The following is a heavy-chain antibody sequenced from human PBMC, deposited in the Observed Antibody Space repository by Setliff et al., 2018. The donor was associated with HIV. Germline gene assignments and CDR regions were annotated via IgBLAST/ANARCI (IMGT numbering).Heavy chain of an antibody. CDR1: GYSISSGYY. CDR3: ARPAPRGYSYGHYYFDY. V-gene: IGHV4-38-2*02. Sequence: PSETLSLTCTVSGYSISSGYYWGWIRQPPGKGLEWIGYIHYSGSTNYNPSLKSRVTISVDTSKNQFSLKLSSVTAADTAVYYCARPAPRGYSYGHYYFDYWGQGTLVTVSS. J-gene: IGHJ4*02. D-gene: IGHD5-18*01. CDR2: IHYSGST.